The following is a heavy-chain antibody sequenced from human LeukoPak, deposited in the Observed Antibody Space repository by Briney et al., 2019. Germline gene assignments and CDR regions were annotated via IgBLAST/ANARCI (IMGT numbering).Heavy chain of an antibody. V-gene: IGHV1-18*01. CDR2: ISAYNGNT. CDR1: GYTFISYG. J-gene: IGHJ5*02. Sequence: ASVKVSCKASGYTFISYGISWARQARGQGLEWMGWISAYNGNTNYAQKLQGRVTMTTDTSTSTAYMELRSLRSDDTAVYYCAREGGGMSSVTWGWFDPWGQGTLVTVSS. D-gene: IGHD4-17*01. CDR3: AREGGGMSSVTWGWFDP.